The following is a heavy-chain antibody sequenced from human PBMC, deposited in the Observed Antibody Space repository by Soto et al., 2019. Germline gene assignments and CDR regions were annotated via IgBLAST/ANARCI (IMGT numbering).Heavy chain of an antibody. CDR2: ISGSGDRT. D-gene: IGHD2-8*01. J-gene: IGHJ4*02. Sequence: EVQLLESGGGLVQPGGSLRLSCAASGFTFSSYAMSWVRQAPGKGLEWVSAISGSGDRTYYADSVKGRFTLSRDNSRNTLDMQMNSLRGEDTAVYFCAKMNGPPHWGQGTLVTVSS. V-gene: IGHV3-23*01. CDR3: AKMNGPPH. CDR1: GFTFSSYA.